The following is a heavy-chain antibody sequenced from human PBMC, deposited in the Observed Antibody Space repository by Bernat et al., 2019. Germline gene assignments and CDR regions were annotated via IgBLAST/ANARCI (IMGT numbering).Heavy chain of an antibody. V-gene: IGHV3-23*01. D-gene: IGHD6-13*01. J-gene: IGHJ1*01. CDR3: AKRYSTSWYVEQ. CDR2: ITESGGNT. CDR1: GFTFSSYA. Sequence: EVQLSESGGGLVQPGGSLRLSCAASGFTFSSYAMSWARQAPGKGLEGVAGITESGGNTYYADSVKGRFTISRDNSKNTLYLQINSLRAEDTAVYYCAKRYSTSWYVEQWGQGTLVTVSS.